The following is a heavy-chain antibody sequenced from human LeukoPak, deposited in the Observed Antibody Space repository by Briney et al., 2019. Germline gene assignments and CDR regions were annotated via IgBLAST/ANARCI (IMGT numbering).Heavy chain of an antibody. CDR2: ISSSSSYT. J-gene: IGHJ4*02. CDR1: GFTFSDYY. V-gene: IGHV3-11*03. Sequence: GGSLRLSCAASGFTFSDYYMSWIRQAPGKGLEWVSYISSSSSYTNYADSVKGRFTISRDNAENSLYLQMNSLRAEDTAVYYCARMHSSSWYFDYWGQGTLVTVSS. CDR3: ARMHSSSWYFDY. D-gene: IGHD6-13*01.